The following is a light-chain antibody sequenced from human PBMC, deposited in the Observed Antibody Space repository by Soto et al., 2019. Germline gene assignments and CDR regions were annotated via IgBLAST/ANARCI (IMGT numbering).Light chain of an antibody. J-gene: IGKJ1*01. CDR1: QSVGSY. V-gene: IGKV3-11*01. CDR2: DAS. Sequence: EIVLTQSPATLSLSPGERATLSCRASQSVGSYLAWYQQKPGQAPRLLIYDASNRATGIPARFSGSGSETDFTLTISSLEPEDFAVYYCQQRRNWLTFGQGTKVEIK. CDR3: QQRRNWLT.